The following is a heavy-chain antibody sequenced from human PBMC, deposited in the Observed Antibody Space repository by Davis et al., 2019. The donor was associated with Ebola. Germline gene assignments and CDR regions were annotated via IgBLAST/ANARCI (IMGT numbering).Heavy chain of an antibody. J-gene: IGHJ5*02. CDR2: IKQDGSEK. CDR3: AREVARYDILTGYYNVFRWFDP. CDR1: GLIFNNYW. V-gene: IGHV3-7*03. Sequence: GESLKISCAASGLIFNNYWMSWVRQAPGKGLEWVANIKQDGSEKYYVDSVKGRFTISRDNAKNSLYLQMNSLRAEDTAVYYCAREVARYDILTGYYNVFRWFDPWGQGTLVTVSS. D-gene: IGHD3-9*01.